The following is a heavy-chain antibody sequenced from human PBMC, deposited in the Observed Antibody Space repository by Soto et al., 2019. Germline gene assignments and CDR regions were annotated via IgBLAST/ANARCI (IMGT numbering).Heavy chain of an antibody. D-gene: IGHD6-13*01. J-gene: IGHJ6*02. CDR2: ISSSSSYI. CDR3: ARDSSSPPWGYYGMDV. V-gene: IGHV3-21*01. CDR1: GFTFSSYS. Sequence: NPGGSLRLSCAASGFTFSSYSMNWVRQAPGKGLEWVSSISSSSSYIYYADSVKGRFTISRDNAKNSLYLQMNSLRAEDTAVYYCARDSSSPPWGYYGMDVWGQGTTVTVSS.